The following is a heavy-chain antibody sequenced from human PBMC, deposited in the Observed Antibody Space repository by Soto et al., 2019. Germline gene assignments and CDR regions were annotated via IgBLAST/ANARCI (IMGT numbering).Heavy chain of an antibody. CDR1: GGTFSSYA. Sequence: WASVKVSCKASGGTFSSYAISWVRQAPGQGLEWMGGIIPIFGTANYAQKFQGRVTITADESTSTAYMELSSLRSEDTAVYYCARDGIAVAGTSYYYYGMDVWGQGTTVTVSS. J-gene: IGHJ6*02. V-gene: IGHV1-69*13. D-gene: IGHD6-19*01. CDR3: ARDGIAVAGTSYYYYGMDV. CDR2: IIPIFGTA.